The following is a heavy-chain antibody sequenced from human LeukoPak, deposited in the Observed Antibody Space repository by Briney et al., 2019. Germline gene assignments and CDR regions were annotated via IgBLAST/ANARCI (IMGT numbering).Heavy chain of an antibody. J-gene: IGHJ4*02. D-gene: IGHD3-10*01. CDR2: INPNTGGT. V-gene: IGHV1-2*06. CDR3: ARVRFGDLNYFDY. Sequence: ASVKVSCKASGYTFTGYYLHWVRQAPGQGLEWLGRINPNTGGTDDAQKFQGRVTMTRDTSINTAYMELSRLRPDDTAVYYCARVRFGDLNYFDYWGQGTLVTVSS. CDR1: GYTFTGYY.